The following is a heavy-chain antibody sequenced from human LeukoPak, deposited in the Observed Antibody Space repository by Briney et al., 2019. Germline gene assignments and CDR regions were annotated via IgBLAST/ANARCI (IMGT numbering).Heavy chain of an antibody. CDR2: IIPILGIA. CDR1: GGTFSSYA. D-gene: IGHD3-10*01. V-gene: IGHV1-69*04. J-gene: IGHJ5*02. CDR3: AVGLLWFGELLWGNWFDP. Sequence: GASVKVSCKASGGTFSSYAISWVRQAPGQGLEWMGRIIPILGIANYAQKFQGRVTITADKSTSTAYMELSSLRSEDTAVYYCAVGLLWFGELLWGNWFDPWGQGTLVTVSS.